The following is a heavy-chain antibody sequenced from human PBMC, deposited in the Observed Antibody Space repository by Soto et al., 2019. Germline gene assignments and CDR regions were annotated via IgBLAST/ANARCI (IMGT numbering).Heavy chain of an antibody. D-gene: IGHD2-2*01. CDR1: GFTFRGDA. Sequence: GGSLRLSCAASGFTFRGDAMSWVRQAPGKGLEWVSSISGSGEMTHYAESVKGRFTISRDNSKNTLYLQMNSLRAEDTAVYYCAKGGSGSVVPAANYDYWGQGTLVTVSS. CDR2: ISGSGEMT. CDR3: AKGGSGSVVPAANYDY. J-gene: IGHJ4*02. V-gene: IGHV3-23*01.